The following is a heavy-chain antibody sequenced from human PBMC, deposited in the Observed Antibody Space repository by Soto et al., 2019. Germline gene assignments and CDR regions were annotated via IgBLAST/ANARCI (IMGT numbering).Heavy chain of an antibody. D-gene: IGHD2-2*01. CDR1: GGTFSSYA. Sequence: ASVKVSCKASGGTFSSYAISWVRQAPGQGLEWMGGIIPIFGTANYAQKFQGRVTITADESTSTAYMELSSLRSEDTAVYYCARSYCSSTSCYEYSSSYFDYWGQGTLVTVSS. J-gene: IGHJ4*02. CDR2: IIPIFGTA. CDR3: ARSYCSSTSCYEYSSSYFDY. V-gene: IGHV1-69*13.